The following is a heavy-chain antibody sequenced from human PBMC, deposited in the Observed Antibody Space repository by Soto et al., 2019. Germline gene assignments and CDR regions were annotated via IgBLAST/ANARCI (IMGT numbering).Heavy chain of an antibody. CDR1: GGSVSSGSYY. CDR2: INYSGST. Sequence: PSETLSLTCTVSGGSVSSGSYYWSWIRQPPGKGLEWMGYINYSGSTNYNPSLKSRVTLSVDTSKSHFSLKLSSVTAADTAVYYCARSPLDSSDSLPAREWGQGTLVT. CDR3: ARSPLDSSDSLPARE. J-gene: IGHJ4*02. V-gene: IGHV4-61*03. D-gene: IGHD6-19*01.